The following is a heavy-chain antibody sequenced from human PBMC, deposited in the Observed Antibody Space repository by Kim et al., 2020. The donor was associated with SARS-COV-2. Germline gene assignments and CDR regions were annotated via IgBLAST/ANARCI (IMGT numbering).Heavy chain of an antibody. J-gene: IGHJ4*02. V-gene: IGHV2-5*02. Sequence: SGPTLVNPTQTLTLTCSFSGFSLSTGGVGVGLIRQSPGKALEWLAIIYWDDDKRYSPSLKSSLTITKDTSKNQVFLTMTNMDPVDTATYSCAHTGPIAPRLGFARDFDNWGQGTLVTVSS. CDR1: GFSLSTGGVG. CDR3: AHTGPIAPRLGFARDFDN. D-gene: IGHD6-6*01. CDR2: IYWDDDK.